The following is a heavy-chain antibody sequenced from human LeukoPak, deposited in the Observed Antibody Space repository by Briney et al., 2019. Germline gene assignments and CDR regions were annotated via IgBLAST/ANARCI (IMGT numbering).Heavy chain of an antibody. V-gene: IGHV1-8*03. CDR1: GGTFSSYA. J-gene: IGHJ6*04. CDR3: ATLQGGV. CDR2: MNPNSGNT. D-gene: IGHD3-16*01. Sequence: ASVKVSCKASGGTFSSYAISWVRQATGQGLEWMGWMNPNSGNTGYAQEFQGRGTITRNTSISTAYMELSSLRSEDTAVYYVATLQGGVWGKGTTVTVSS.